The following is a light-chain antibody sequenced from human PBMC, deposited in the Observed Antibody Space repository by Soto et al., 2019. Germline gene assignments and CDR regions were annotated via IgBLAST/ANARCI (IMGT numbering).Light chain of an antibody. Sequence: QSVLTQPPSASGSPGQSVTISCTGTSSDVGSYNFVSWYQQHPGKAPKLLIYEVTKRPSGVPDRFSGSKSANTASLTVSGLQAEDEAEYLCPPYTGDRAPSVFGPGPKVTVL. CDR3: PPYTGDRAPSV. V-gene: IGLV2-8*01. CDR2: EVT. CDR1: SSDVGSYNF. J-gene: IGLJ1*01.